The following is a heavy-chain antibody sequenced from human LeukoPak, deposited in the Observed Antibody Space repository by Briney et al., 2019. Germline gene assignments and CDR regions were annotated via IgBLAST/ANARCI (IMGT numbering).Heavy chain of an antibody. J-gene: IGHJ3*02. Sequence: GGSLRLSCAAPGVTPSSYPMHWVRHAPGKGLEYVSPISSNGGSTYYANSVKGRFTISRDNSKNTLYLRMGSLRAEDMAVYYCARGEIPGAFDIWGQGRMVAVSS. CDR2: ISSNGGST. CDR3: ARGEIPGAFDI. D-gene: IGHD1-26*01. V-gene: IGHV3-64*01. CDR1: GVTPSSYP.